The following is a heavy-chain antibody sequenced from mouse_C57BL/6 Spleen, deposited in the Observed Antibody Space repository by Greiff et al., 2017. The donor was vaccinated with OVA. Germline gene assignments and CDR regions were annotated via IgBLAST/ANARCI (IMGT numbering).Heavy chain of an antibody. CDR3: AIPYYYGSSYWYFDV. CDR1: GFTFSDYG. CDR2: ISSGSSPI. D-gene: IGHD1-1*01. V-gene: IGHV5-17*01. Sequence: EVQVVESGGGLVKPGGSLKLSCAASGFTFSDYGMHWVRQAPEKGLEWVAYISSGSSPIYYADTVKGRFTISRDNAKNTLFLQMTSLRSEDTAMYYCAIPYYYGSSYWYFDVWGTGTTVTVSS. J-gene: IGHJ1*03.